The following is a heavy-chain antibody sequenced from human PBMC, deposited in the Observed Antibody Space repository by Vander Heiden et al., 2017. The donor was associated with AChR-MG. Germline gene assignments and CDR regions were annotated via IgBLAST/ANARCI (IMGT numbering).Heavy chain of an antibody. J-gene: IGHJ6*02. V-gene: IGHV3-23*01. D-gene: IGHD5-12*01. CDR3: AKTIDGYLWYGMDV. CDR1: GFPFGSYA. CDR2: IRGSGGST. Sequence: EVPLFEPGGGSVQHGGSLRLSCTASGFPFGSYAMGWVRQAPGKGLEWVSAIRGSGGSTYYADSGKGRFTISRDNSKNTLYLQMNSLRAEDTAVYYCAKTIDGYLWYGMDVWGQGTTVTVSS.